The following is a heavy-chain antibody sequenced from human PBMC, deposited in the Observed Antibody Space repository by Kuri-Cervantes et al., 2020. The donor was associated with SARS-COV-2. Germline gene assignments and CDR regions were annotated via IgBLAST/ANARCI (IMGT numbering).Heavy chain of an antibody. Sequence: GESLKISCAASGFTFSSDWMTWVRKAPGKGLEWVASMKRDESEKYYVDSVKGRFTISRDNTKNSLDLQMNSLRPDDPAVYYCAGGYSSGWPDHWGQGTLVTVSS. D-gene: IGHD6-19*01. CDR2: MKRDESEK. CDR1: GFTFSSDW. CDR3: AGGYSSGWPDH. J-gene: IGHJ5*02. V-gene: IGHV3-7*01.